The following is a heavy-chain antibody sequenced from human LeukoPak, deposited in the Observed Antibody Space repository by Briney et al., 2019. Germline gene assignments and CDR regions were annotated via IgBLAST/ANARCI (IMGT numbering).Heavy chain of an antibody. V-gene: IGHV4-4*02. CDR2: IYHSGST. J-gene: IGHJ6*02. CDR3: ARGSYSLYHGMDV. CDR1: GGSISSSNW. D-gene: IGHD1-26*01. Sequence: SETLSLTCAVSGGSISSSNWWSWVRQPPGKGLEWIGEIYHSGSTNYNPSLKSRVTISVDKSKNQFSLKLSSVTAADTAVYYCARGSYSLYHGMDVWGQGTTVTVSS.